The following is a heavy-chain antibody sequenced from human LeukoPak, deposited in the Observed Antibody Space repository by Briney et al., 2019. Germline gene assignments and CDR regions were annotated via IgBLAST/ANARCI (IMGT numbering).Heavy chain of an antibody. CDR1: GGTFSSYA. CDR3: ARDQYYDSKGWFDP. Sequence: GASVKVSCKASGGTFSSYAISWVRQAPGQGLEWMGWIHTYNGHTNYAQKLQGRVTMTTDTSTSTAYMELRSLRSDDTAVYYCARDQYYDSKGWFDPWGQGTLVTVSS. CDR2: IHTYNGHT. J-gene: IGHJ5*02. V-gene: IGHV1-18*01. D-gene: IGHD3-22*01.